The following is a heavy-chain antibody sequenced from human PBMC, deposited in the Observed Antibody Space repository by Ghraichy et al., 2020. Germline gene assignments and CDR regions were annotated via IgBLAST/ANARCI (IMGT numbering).Heavy chain of an antibody. CDR3: ARDDKRGEYGDYEAYFQH. Sequence: SVKVSCKASGGTFSSYAISWVRQAPGQGLEWMGGIIPIFGTANYAQKFQGRVTITADESTSTAYMELSSLRSEDTAVYYCARDDKRGEYGDYEAYFQHWGQGTLVTVSS. J-gene: IGHJ1*01. CDR2: IIPIFGTA. V-gene: IGHV1-69*13. CDR1: GGTFSSYA. D-gene: IGHD4-17*01.